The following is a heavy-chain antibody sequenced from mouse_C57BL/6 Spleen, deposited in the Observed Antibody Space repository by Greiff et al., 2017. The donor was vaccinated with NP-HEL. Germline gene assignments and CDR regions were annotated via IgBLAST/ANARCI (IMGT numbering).Heavy chain of an antibody. D-gene: IGHD2-5*01. Sequence: EVQLVESGGDLVKPGGSLKLSCAASGFTFSSYGMSWVRQTPDKRLEWVATISSGGSYTYYPDSVKGRFTISRDNAKNTLYLQMSSLKSEDTAMYYCASPTIVTPGYFDVWGTGTTVTVSS. V-gene: IGHV5-6*01. CDR1: GFTFSSYG. CDR3: ASPTIVTPGYFDV. CDR2: ISSGGSYT. J-gene: IGHJ1*03.